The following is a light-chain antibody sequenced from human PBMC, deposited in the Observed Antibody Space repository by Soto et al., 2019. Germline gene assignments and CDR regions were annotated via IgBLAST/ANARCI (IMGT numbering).Light chain of an antibody. J-gene: IGKJ1*01. Sequence: DIQMSQSPASLSASVVDRSTITCPASQSISSWLAWYQQKPGKAPKLLIYDASTLQSGVPSRYSGSGSGTEFTLTISSLQPDDFATYYCQQYNSYSGTFGQGTKVDIK. V-gene: IGKV1-5*01. CDR2: DAS. CDR3: QQYNSYSGT. CDR1: QSISSW.